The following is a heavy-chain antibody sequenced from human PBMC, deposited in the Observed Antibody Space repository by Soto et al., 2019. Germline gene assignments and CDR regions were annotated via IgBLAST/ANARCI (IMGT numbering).Heavy chain of an antibody. CDR3: ARVEYYGSGGTYYFDY. Sequence: LTCTVSGGSISSGDYYWSWIRQPPGKGLEWIGYIYYSGSTYYNPSLKSRVTISVDTSKNQFSLKLSSVTAADTAVYYCARVEYYGSGGTYYFDYWGQGTLVTVSS. D-gene: IGHD3-10*01. CDR1: GGSISSGDYY. J-gene: IGHJ4*02. V-gene: IGHV4-30-4*01. CDR2: IYYSGST.